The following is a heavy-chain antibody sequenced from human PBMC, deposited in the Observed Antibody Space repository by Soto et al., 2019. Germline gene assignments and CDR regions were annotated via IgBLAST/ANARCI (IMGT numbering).Heavy chain of an antibody. V-gene: IGHV3-33*01. D-gene: IGHD3-10*01. CDR3: ARDRGLWFGELFGYYFDY. Sequence: QVQLVESGGGVVQPGRSLRLSCAASGFTFSSYGMHWVRQAPGKGLEWVAVIWYDGSNKYYADSVKGRFTISRDNSKNTLYLQMNSLRAEDTAVYYCARDRGLWFGELFGYYFDYWGQGTLVTVSS. CDR2: IWYDGSNK. CDR1: GFTFSSYG. J-gene: IGHJ4*02.